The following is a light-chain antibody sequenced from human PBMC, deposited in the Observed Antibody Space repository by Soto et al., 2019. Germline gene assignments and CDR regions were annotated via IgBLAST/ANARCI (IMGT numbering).Light chain of an antibody. Sequence: EIVMTQSPASLSVSPGDGVTLSCRASQSVASNVAWYQQKPGQGPRLLIHGASTRAVGVPARFSGSGSGTEFNLTISSLQSKDFAGYYCQQYHNWPPQYTFGQGTKLQIK. CDR3: QQYHNWPPQYT. CDR1: QSVASN. V-gene: IGKV3-15*01. J-gene: IGKJ2*01. CDR2: GAS.